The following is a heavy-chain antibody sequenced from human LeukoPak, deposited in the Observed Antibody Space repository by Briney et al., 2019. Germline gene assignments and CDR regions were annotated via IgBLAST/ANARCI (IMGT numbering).Heavy chain of an antibody. CDR3: SRENGAFSPFGY. Sequence: SETLSLTCGVSGGSISSTNWWSWVRPSPGQGLEWIGEISLTGLTNYNPSLKSRVTMALDKSKNHLSLNLTSVTAADTAVYYCSRENGAFSPFGYWGQGTLVTVSS. D-gene: IGHD2-8*01. CDR2: ISLTGLT. J-gene: IGHJ4*02. V-gene: IGHV4-4*02. CDR1: GGSISSTNW.